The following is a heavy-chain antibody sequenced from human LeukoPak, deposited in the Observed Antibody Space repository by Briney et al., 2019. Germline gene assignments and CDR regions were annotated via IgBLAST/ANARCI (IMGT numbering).Heavy chain of an antibody. D-gene: IGHD4-23*01. CDR1: GGSISSGDYC. V-gene: IGHV4-30-4*08. Sequence: PSETLSLTCTVSGGSISSGDYCWSWIRQPPGKGLEWIGYIYYSGSTYYNPSLKSRVTISVDTSKNQFSLKLSSVTAADTAVYYCARDYGGNPDSSYFDYWGQGTLVTVSS. CDR2: IYYSGST. J-gene: IGHJ4*02. CDR3: ARDYGGNPDSSYFDY.